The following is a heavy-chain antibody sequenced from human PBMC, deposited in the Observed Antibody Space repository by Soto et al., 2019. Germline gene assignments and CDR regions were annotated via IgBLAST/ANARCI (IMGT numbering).Heavy chain of an antibody. CDR2: IIPIFGGA. V-gene: IGHV1-69*01. J-gene: IGHJ6*02. CDR3: AGDGQYRHQAIITEYFGMDV. D-gene: IGHD2-2*02. CDR1: GVTFSNAA. Sequence: VQVVQSEAEAKKPGSSVKLSCEVSGVTFSNAAFSWVRQAPGQGLEWMGGIIPIFGGAKYAQKFQGRVEITADELTDILYMEVTSLTIDDTAVYFCAGDGQYRHQAIITEYFGMDVWGQGTTVTVS.